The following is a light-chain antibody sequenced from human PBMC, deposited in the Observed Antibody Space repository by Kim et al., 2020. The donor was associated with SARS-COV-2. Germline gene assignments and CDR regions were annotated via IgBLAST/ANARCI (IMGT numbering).Light chain of an antibody. CDR2: GAS. V-gene: IGKV3-20*01. CDR3: QQSGSSPPT. J-gene: IGKJ1*01. CDR1: QSVSNNY. Sequence: SPWERATLSCRASQSVSNNYLAWYQQKPGQAPRLLIHGASSRATGIPDRFSGSGSGTDFTLTISRLEPEDFAVYYCQQSGSSPPTFGQGTKVEI.